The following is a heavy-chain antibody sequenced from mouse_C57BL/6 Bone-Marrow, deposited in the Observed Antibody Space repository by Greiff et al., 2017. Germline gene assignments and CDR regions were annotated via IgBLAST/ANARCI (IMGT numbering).Heavy chain of an antibody. CDR3: TPLWFAY. V-gene: IGHV14-1*01. CDR2: IDPEDGDT. J-gene: IGHJ3*01. CDR1: GFNIKDYY. Sequence: EVQLQQSGAELVRPGASVKLSCTASGFNIKDYYMHWVKQRPEQGLEWIGRIDPEDGDTEYAPKFQGKDTMTADTSSNTAYLQLSSLTSEDTAVYYCTPLWFAYGGQGTLVTGSA.